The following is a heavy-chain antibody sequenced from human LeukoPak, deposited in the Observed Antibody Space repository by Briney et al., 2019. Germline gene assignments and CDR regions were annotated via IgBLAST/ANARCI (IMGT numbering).Heavy chain of an antibody. V-gene: IGHV4-59*01. Sequence: PSETLSLTCTVSGGSISSYYWSWIRQPPGKGLEWIGYIYYSGSTNYNPSLKSRVTISVDTSKNQFSLKLSSVTAADTAVYYCARDGYNWNGGYFDYWGQGTLVTVSS. J-gene: IGHJ4*02. D-gene: IGHD1-20*01. CDR3: ARDGYNWNGGYFDY. CDR1: GGSISSYY. CDR2: IYYSGST.